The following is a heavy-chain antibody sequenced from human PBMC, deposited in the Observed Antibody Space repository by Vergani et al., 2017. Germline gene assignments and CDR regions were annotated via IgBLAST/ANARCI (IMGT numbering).Heavy chain of an antibody. J-gene: IGHJ6*02. CDR2: IWYDGSNK. V-gene: IGHV3-33*01. Sequence: QVQLVESGGGVVQPGRSLRLSCAASGFTFSSYGMHWVRQAPGKGLEWVAVIWYDGSNKYYADSVKGRFTISRDNSKNTLYLQMNSLRAEDTAVYYCARACSYYYGMDVWGQGTTVTVSS. CDR3: ARACSYYYGMDV. CDR1: GFTFSSYG. D-gene: IGHD2-8*01.